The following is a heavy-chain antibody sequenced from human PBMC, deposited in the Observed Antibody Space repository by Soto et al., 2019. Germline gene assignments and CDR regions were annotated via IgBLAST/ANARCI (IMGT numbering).Heavy chain of an antibody. D-gene: IGHD3-16*01. CDR2: IYSGGST. CDR3: ATYTVGGFYYYYYGMDV. J-gene: IGHJ6*02. Sequence: GGSLRLSCAASGFTVSSNYMSWVRQAPGKGLEWVSVIYSGGSTYYADSVKGRFTISRDNSKNTLYLQMNSLRAEDTAVYYCATYTVGGFYYYYYGMDVWGQGTTVTVSS. V-gene: IGHV3-66*01. CDR1: GFTVSSNY.